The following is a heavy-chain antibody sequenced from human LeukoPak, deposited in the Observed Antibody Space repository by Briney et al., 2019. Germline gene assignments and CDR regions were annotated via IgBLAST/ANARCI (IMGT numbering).Heavy chain of an antibody. Sequence: GGSLRLSCAASGFTFSSYDMHWVRQATGKGLEWVSAIGTAGDTYYPGSVKGRFTISRENAKNSLYLQMNSLRAGDTAVYYCARGGIRYGMDVWGQGTTVTVSS. CDR3: ARGGIRYGMDV. J-gene: IGHJ6*02. D-gene: IGHD1-1*01. V-gene: IGHV3-13*01. CDR2: IGTAGDT. CDR1: GFTFSSYD.